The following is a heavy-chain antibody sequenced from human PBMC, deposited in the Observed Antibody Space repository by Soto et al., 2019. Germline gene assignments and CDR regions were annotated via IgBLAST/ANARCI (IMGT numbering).Heavy chain of an antibody. J-gene: IGHJ4*02. CDR2: IDWDDDK. D-gene: IGHD2-15*01. V-gene: IGHV2-70*04. CDR1: GFSLSTSGMR. CDR3: ARMFHCSGGTCPFDY. Sequence: SGPTLVNPTQTLTLTCTFSGFSLSTSGMRVSWIRQPPGKALEWLARIDWDDDKFYNTSLKTRLTISKDSSKNQVVLTMTNMDPVDTATYYCARMFHCSGGTCPFDYWGQGALGTVSS.